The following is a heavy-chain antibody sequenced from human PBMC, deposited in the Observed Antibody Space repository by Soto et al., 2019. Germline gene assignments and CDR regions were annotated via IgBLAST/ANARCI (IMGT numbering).Heavy chain of an antibody. Sequence: QVQLQESGPGLVKPSQTLSLTCTVSGASISSGGYYWGWIRQHPGKGLEWIGFIYYIGTSYYNPSHESRITLSLDTSKTHFSLNLPSVTAADTAVYYCARVLRDVLSDRYYWYFDLWGRGTLVTVSS. CDR2: IYYIGTS. CDR1: GASISSGGYY. CDR3: ARVLRDVLSDRYYWYFDL. J-gene: IGHJ2*01. V-gene: IGHV4-31*03. D-gene: IGHD3-16*02.